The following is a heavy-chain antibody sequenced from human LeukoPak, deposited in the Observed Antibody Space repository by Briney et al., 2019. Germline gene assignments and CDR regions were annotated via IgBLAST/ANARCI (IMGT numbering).Heavy chain of an antibody. D-gene: IGHD3-10*01. V-gene: IGHV5-51*01. CDR1: GYSFTSYW. CDR2: IYPGDSDT. J-gene: IGHJ4*02. CDR3: ARSEMVRGVINNFDY. Sequence: GASLKISCKGSGYSFTSYWIGWVRQLPGKGLEWMGIIYPGDSDTRYSPSFQGQVTISADKSISTAYLQWSSLKASDTAMYYCARSEMVRGVINNFDYWGQGTLVTVSS.